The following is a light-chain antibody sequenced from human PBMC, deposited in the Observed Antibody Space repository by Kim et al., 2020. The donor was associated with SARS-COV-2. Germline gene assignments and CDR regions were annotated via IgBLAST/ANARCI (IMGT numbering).Light chain of an antibody. CDR3: QQRGN. Sequence: PGERATLSCRASQSVATYLTWYQQKPGQAPRLLIYDASKRATGIPARFRGRGSGTDFTLTIGTLEPDDSAVYYCQQRGNFGQGTRLEIK. CDR1: QSVATY. CDR2: DAS. J-gene: IGKJ5*01. V-gene: IGKV3-11*01.